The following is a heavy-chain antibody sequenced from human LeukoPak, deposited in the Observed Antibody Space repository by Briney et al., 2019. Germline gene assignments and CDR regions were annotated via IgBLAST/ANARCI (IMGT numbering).Heavy chain of an antibody. V-gene: IGHV2-70*11. CDR1: GFSLSTSGMC. CDR3: ARIQDGTVKYYFDY. CDR2: IDWDDDK. J-gene: IGHJ4*02. D-gene: IGHD4-17*01. Sequence: SGPALVKPTQTLTLTCTFSGFSLSTSGMCVSWIRQPPGKALGWLARIDWDDDKYYSTSLRTRLTISKDTSKNQVVHTKTNMDPVDTASYYCARIQDGTVKYYFDYWGQGTLVTVSS.